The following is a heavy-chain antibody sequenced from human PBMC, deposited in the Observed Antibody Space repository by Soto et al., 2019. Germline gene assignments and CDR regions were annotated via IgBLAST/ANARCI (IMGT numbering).Heavy chain of an antibody. CDR3: ARVRRMIVVVRSGMDV. J-gene: IGHJ6*02. D-gene: IGHD3-22*01. Sequence: QVQLVESGGGVVQPGRSLRLSCAASGFTFSSYAMHWVRQAPGKGLEWVAVISYDGSNKYYADSVKGRFTISRDNSKNTLYLQMNSLRAEDTAVYYCARVRRMIVVVRSGMDVWGQGTTVTVSS. CDR2: ISYDGSNK. CDR1: GFTFSSYA. V-gene: IGHV3-30-3*01.